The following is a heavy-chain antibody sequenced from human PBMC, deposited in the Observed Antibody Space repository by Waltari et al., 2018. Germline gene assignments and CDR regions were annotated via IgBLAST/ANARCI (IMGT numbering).Heavy chain of an antibody. J-gene: IGHJ4*02. CDR3: AREEGIAAERAY. V-gene: IGHV4-39*07. Sequence: LQLQESGPGLVKPSETLSLTCPVSGGSISSISYYWGWIRQPPGKGLEWIGSIYYSGSTYYNPSLKSRVTISVDTSKNQFSLKLSSVTAADTAVYYCAREEGIAAERAYWGQGTLVTVSS. CDR1: GGSISSISYY. CDR2: IYYSGST. D-gene: IGHD6-13*01.